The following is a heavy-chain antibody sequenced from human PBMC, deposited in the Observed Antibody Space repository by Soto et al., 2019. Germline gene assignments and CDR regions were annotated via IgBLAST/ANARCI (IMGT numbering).Heavy chain of an antibody. CDR2: FKTGADDGTT. V-gene: IGHV3-23*01. Sequence: GGSLRLSCAASGFTFSSYSMSWVRQAPGKGLEWVSCFKTGADDGTTYYADSVKGRFTISRDIYKNTLFLQMTSLRAEDTAIYYCAKKVNSGPGSEYFDYWGQGTLVTVSS. CDR1: GFTFSSYS. J-gene: IGHJ4*02. CDR3: AKKVNSGPGSEYFDY. D-gene: IGHD3-10*01.